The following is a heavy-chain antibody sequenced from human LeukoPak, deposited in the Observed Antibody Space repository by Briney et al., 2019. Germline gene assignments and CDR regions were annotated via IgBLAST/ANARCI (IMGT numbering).Heavy chain of an antibody. J-gene: IGHJ6*03. CDR3: ARDRGNQRGYYYYYMDV. D-gene: IGHD1-14*01. CDR2: ISNSGTTV. Sequence: PGGSLRLSCAASGFTFSDFYMSWIRQAPGKGLEWVSYISNSGTTVYYADSVKGRFTISRDNAKNSLYLRMNSLRAEDTAVYYCARDRGNQRGYYYYYMDVWGKGTTVTVSS. V-gene: IGHV3-11*04. CDR1: GFTFSDFY.